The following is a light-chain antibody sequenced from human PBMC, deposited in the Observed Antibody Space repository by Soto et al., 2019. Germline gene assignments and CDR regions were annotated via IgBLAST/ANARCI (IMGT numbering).Light chain of an antibody. Sequence: DIQMTQSPSTLSASVGDRVTITCRASQSISSWLAWHQQGPGKAPKVLIYEATGLETGVPSRFSGSGSGTEFTLTISSLHPDDFATYYCQQYNSFPWTFGQGTKVEIK. CDR1: QSISSW. J-gene: IGKJ1*01. CDR2: EAT. V-gene: IGKV1-5*03. CDR3: QQYNSFPWT.